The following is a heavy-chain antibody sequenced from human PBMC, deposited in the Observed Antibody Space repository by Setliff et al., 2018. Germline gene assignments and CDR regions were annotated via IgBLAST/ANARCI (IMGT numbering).Heavy chain of an antibody. J-gene: IGHJ6*03. CDR2: VYTSGST. CDR3: ARSRGYKPDSSGYYYDHYYYYYMDV. V-gene: IGHV4-4*08. Sequence: SETLSLTCTVSGGSISSYYWSWIRQPPGKGLEWIGYVYTSGSTNYNPSLKSRVTISVDTSKNQFSLKLSSVTAADTAVYYCARSRGYKPDSSGYYYDHYYYYYMDVWGKGTPVTVSS. CDR1: GGSISSYY. D-gene: IGHD3-22*01.